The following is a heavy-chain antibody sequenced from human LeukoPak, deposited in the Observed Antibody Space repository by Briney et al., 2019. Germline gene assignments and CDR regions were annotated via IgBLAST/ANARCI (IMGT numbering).Heavy chain of an antibody. CDR3: AKGVQLGGYYFDY. CDR1: GFTFSNYA. D-gene: IGHD1-1*01. J-gene: IGHJ4*02. Sequence: PGGSLRLSCAASGFTFSNYAMNWVRQAPGKGLEWVSGISGSGGSTYYADSVKGRFTISRDNPKNTLYLQMGSLRAEDTAIYYCAKGVQLGGYYFDYWGQGTLVTVSS. CDR2: ISGSGGST. V-gene: IGHV3-23*01.